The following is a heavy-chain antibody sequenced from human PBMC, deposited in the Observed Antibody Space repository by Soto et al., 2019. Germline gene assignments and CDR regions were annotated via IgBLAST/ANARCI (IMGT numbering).Heavy chain of an antibody. J-gene: IGHJ4*02. Sequence: GASVKVSCKASGYPYTNNGISWVRQAPGQGLEWMGWMSAYNGGTNYAQKLQGRVTMTTDTSTSTAYMELRSLTSDDTAVYYCARETIEVAGTRGGFDFWGQGTLVTVSS. D-gene: IGHD6-19*01. CDR1: GYPYTNNG. V-gene: IGHV1-18*04. CDR2: MSAYNGGT. CDR3: ARETIEVAGTRGGFDF.